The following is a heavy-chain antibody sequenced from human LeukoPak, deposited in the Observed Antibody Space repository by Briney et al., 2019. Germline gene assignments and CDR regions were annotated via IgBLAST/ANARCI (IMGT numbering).Heavy chain of an antibody. J-gene: IGHJ4*02. CDR3: ARVWDIVVVPAAIPEDY. CDR1: GFTFSTYA. Sequence: GGSLRLSCAASGFTFSTYAVNWVRQAPGKGLEWVSTISGSGDSTYYADSVKGRFTISRDNSKDTLYLQMSSVRVDDTAVYYCARVWDIVVVPAAIPEDYWGQGTLVTVSS. V-gene: IGHV3-23*01. D-gene: IGHD2-2*02. CDR2: ISGSGDST.